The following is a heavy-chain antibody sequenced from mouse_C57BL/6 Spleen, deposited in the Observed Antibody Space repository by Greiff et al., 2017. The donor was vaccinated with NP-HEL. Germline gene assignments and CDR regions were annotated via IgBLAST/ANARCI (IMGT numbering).Heavy chain of an antibody. V-gene: IGHV1-15*01. CDR1: GYTFTDYE. Sequence: VQLQESGAELVRPGASVTLSCKASGYTFTDYEMHWVKQTPVHGLEWIGAIDPETGGTAYNQKFKGKAILTADKSSSTAYMELRSLTSEDSAVYYCTRGSNYFDYWGQGTTLTVSS. CDR2: IDPETGGT. D-gene: IGHD5-1*01. CDR3: TRGSNYFDY. J-gene: IGHJ2*01.